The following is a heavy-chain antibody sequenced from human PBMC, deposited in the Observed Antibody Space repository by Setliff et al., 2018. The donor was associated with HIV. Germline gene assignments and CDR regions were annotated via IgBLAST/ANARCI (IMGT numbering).Heavy chain of an antibody. CDR1: GYTFTTYG. D-gene: IGHD6-19*01. Sequence: ASVKVSCKPSGYTFTTYGLSWVRQAPGQGLEWMGWISTYSDETSYAQRLQGRVTMTTDTSTSTAYMELRSLRSDDTAMYFCARLGSGWSDSYYYAMDVWGQGTTVTVSS. CDR3: ARLGSGWSDSYYYAMDV. V-gene: IGHV1-18*01. J-gene: IGHJ6*02. CDR2: ISTYSDET.